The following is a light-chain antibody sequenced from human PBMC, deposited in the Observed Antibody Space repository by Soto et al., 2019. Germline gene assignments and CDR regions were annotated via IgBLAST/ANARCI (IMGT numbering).Light chain of an antibody. J-gene: IGLJ2*01. CDR2: EVR. V-gene: IGLV2-14*01. Sequence: QSALTQPASVSGSPGQSITISCTGTSSDVCGYSYVSWYQHHPGKAPKLIIYEVRSRPSGVSNRFSASKSGNTASLTISGLQAEDEADYYCSSFTSATTLAFGGGTKLTVL. CDR1: SSDVCGYSY. CDR3: SSFTSATTLA.